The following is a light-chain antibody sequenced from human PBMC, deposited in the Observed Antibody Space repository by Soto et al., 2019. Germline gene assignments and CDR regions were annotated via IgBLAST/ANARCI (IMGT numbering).Light chain of an antibody. J-gene: IGLJ3*02. V-gene: IGLV6-57*01. CDR3: QSYDATNQV. CDR1: RGSIASNY. CDR2: EDN. Sequence: NFMLTQPHSVSESPGKTVIISCTRSRGSIASNYVQWYQQRPGSSPTTVIYEDNQRTSGVPDRFSGSIHSSSNSASLTSSGLETEDEADYFCQSYDATNQVFGGGTKLTVL.